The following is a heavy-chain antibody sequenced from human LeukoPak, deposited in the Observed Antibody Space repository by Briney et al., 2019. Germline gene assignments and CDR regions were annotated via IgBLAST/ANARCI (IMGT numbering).Heavy chain of an antibody. CDR1: GFTLTGYY. CDR2: IKPNSGDT. V-gene: IGHV1-2*02. Sequence: ASVKVSFKASGFTLTGYYMHWVRQAPRQGLQWMGWIKPNSGDTDYAQKFQGRATMTRDTSISTVYMELSSLRSDDTAVYYCARADSVPAGDYHYWYMDVWGKGTTVTVSS. CDR3: ARADSVPAGDYHYWYMDV. J-gene: IGHJ6*03. D-gene: IGHD2-2*01.